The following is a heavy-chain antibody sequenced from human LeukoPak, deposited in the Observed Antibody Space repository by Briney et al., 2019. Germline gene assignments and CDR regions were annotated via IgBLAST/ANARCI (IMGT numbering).Heavy chain of an antibody. V-gene: IGHV4-34*01. CDR1: GGSFSGYY. D-gene: IGHD2-15*01. J-gene: IGHJ6*02. CDR3: ARALRGYCSGGSCSYYYCMDV. CDR2: INHSGST. Sequence: SETLSLTCAVYGGSFSGYYWSWIRQPPGKGLEWIGEINHSGSTNYNPSPKSRVTISVDTSKNQFSLKLSSVSAADTAVYYCARALRGYCSGGSCSYYYCMDVWGQATTVTVSS.